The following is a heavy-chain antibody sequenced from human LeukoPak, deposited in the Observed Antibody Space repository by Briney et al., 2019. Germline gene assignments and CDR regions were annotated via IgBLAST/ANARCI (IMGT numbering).Heavy chain of an antibody. D-gene: IGHD4-17*01. CDR3: AKVYGAYGSLDAEYYYYMDV. CDR1: GVTSSTYV. V-gene: IGHV3-23*01. Sequence: GGSLRLSCVASGVTSSTYVMSWVRQAPGKGLEWVSTISGSGGGTYYTDSVKGRVTISRDNSKNKLYLQMNSLRAEDTAVYYCAKVYGAYGSLDAEYYYYMDVWGRGTTVTVSS. J-gene: IGHJ6*03. CDR2: ISGSGGGT.